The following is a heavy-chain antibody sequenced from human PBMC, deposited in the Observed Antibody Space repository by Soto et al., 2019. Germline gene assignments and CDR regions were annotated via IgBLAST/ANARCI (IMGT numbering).Heavy chain of an antibody. V-gene: IGHV1-18*01. D-gene: IGHD3-16*01. CDR1: GYTFTSYG. CDR3: ARDWFGIDY. CDR2: INPYNGNT. Sequence: QVQLVQSGAEVKKPGASVKVSCKASGYTFTSYGIGWVRQAPGQGLEWMGWINPYNGNTNYAQKLQGRVTMTTDTSTNTAYMELRSLRSDVTAVYYCARDWFGIDYWGQGTLVTVSS. J-gene: IGHJ4*02.